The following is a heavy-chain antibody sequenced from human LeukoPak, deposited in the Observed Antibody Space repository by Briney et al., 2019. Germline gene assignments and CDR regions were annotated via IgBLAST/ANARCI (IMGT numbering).Heavy chain of an antibody. CDR1: GGTFSSDI. CDR3: ARIHSRVWANFDY. D-gene: IGHD6-13*01. Sequence: ASVKVSCKTSGGTFSSDIISWVRQAPGQGLEWMGWMIPNSGNTDYAQKFQGRVTMTTDTSTSTAYMELRSLRSDDTAVYYCARIHSRVWANFDYWGQGTLVTVSS. CDR2: MIPNSGNT. V-gene: IGHV1-18*01. J-gene: IGHJ4*02.